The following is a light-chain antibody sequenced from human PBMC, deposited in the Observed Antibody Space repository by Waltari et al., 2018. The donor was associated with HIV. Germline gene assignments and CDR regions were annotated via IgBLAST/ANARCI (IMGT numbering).Light chain of an antibody. V-gene: IGKV3-20*01. CDR1: QSIKSTY. CDR2: AAS. Sequence: EIVLTQSPGTLSLSSGERATLSYRASQSIKSTYLAWYQQKPGQAPRLLIYAASSRATGIPDRFSGSGSGTDFTLTISRLEPEDFAVYYCQQYGSSPITFGQGTRLEIK. J-gene: IGKJ5*01. CDR3: QQYGSSPIT.